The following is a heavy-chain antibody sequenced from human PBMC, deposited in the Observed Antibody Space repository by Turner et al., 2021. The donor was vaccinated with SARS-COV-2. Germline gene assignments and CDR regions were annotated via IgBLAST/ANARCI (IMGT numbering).Heavy chain of an antibody. V-gene: IGHV1-46*01. Sequence: QVQLVQSGAEVKKPGASVKVSCKASGYTFTSYYMHWVRQAPGQGLELIGMIKPSAGSTSYAQKFQGRVTMTRDTSTSTVYMELSSLRSEDTAVYYCATDEAAMVRGVIPYYYYGMDVWGQGTTVNVSS. CDR2: IKPSAGST. D-gene: IGHD3-10*01. CDR3: ATDEAAMVRGVIPYYYYGMDV. CDR1: GYTFTSYY. J-gene: IGHJ6*02.